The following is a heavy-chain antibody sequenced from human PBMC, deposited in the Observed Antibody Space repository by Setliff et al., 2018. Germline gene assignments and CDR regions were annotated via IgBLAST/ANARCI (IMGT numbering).Heavy chain of an antibody. CDR2: IIPIFGTA. J-gene: IGHJ4*02. V-gene: IGHV1-69*05. CDR1: GGTFSSYA. D-gene: IGHD3-3*01. Sequence: SVKVSCKASGGTFSSYAISWVRQAPGQGLEWMGRIIPIFGTANYAQKLQGRVTMTTDTSTSTAYMELRSLRSDDTAVYYCARVLVGYDFWSGYYQTMPHFDYWGQGTLVTVSS. CDR3: ARVLVGYDFWSGYYQTMPHFDY.